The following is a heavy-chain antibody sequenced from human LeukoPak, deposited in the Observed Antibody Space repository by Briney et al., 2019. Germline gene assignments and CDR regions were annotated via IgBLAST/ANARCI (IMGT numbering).Heavy chain of an antibody. Sequence: GGSLRLSCAASGFIFNSHAMSWVRQAPGKGLEWVSTISTRGASTYYADSVKGRFTISRDDSQNMVFLQMSGLRVEDTARFYCAKALRDFDFSSGPDFWGQGTLVIVSS. D-gene: IGHD3-3*01. CDR2: ISTRGAST. J-gene: IGHJ4*02. CDR1: GFIFNSHA. V-gene: IGHV3-23*05. CDR3: AKALRDFDFSSGPDF.